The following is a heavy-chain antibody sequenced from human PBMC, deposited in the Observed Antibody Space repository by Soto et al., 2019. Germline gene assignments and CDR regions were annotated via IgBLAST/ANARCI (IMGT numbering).Heavy chain of an antibody. J-gene: IGHJ6*02. Sequence: EASVKVSCKASGGTFSSYAISWVRQAPGQGLEWMGGIIPIFGTANYAQKFQGRVTITADKSTSTAYMELSSLRSEDTAVYYCARESSGPVYYYYGMDVWGQGTTVTVSS. CDR3: ARESSGPVYYYYGMDV. CDR1: GGTFSSYA. V-gene: IGHV1-69*06. CDR2: IIPIFGTA. D-gene: IGHD6-6*01.